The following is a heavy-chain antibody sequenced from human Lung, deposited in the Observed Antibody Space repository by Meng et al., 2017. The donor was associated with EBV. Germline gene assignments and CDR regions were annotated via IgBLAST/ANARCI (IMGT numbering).Heavy chain of an antibody. D-gene: IGHD2-8*01. V-gene: IGHV3-74*03. CDR3: ARDGDSLGDLYDNFDS. J-gene: IGHJ4*02. CDR2: ISRDGRTT. Sequence: VRMVESGGGSFQPGGSLRLSGAASGFVFGSYWMHWVRQSPGKGPVCGARISRDGRTTTYADFVKGRFTMSRDNAKRTIFLEMTSLRVEDTAVYYCARDGDSLGDLYDNFDSWGQGTLVTVSS. CDR1: GFVFGSYW.